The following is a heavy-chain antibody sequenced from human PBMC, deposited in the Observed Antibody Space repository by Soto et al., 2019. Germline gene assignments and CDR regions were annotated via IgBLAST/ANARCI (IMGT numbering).Heavy chain of an antibody. CDR1: GFSFGSYG. CDR2: ISYDGSNK. CDR3: AKEVRHILTGSDYYGLDV. Sequence: GGSLRLSCGASGFSFGSYGMHWVRQAPGKGLEWVAYISYDGSNKYYADSVKGRITISRDNSKNTLYLQMNSLRAEDTAVYYCAKEVRHILTGSDYYGLDVWGQGTTVTVSS. V-gene: IGHV3-30*18. J-gene: IGHJ6*02. D-gene: IGHD3-9*01.